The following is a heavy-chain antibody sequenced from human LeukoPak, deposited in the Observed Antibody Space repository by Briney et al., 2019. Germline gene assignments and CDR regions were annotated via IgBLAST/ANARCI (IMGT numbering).Heavy chain of an antibody. CDR3: ANSGLG. CDR1: GFTFSSYA. V-gene: IGHV3-23*01. Sequence: GGSLRLSCAASGFTFSSYALTWVRQAPGKGLEWVSSISDSGDRTHYADSVKGRFTISRVNSQNTLLLQMSNLRTEVTAVYYCANSGLGWGQGTLVTVSS. J-gene: IGHJ4*02. CDR2: ISDSGDRT.